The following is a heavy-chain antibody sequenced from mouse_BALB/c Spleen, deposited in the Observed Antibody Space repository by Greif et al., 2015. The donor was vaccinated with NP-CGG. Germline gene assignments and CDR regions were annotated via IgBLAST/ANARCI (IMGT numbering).Heavy chain of an antibody. CDR1: GYSITSGYY. CDR3: AREGGTGFAY. J-gene: IGHJ3*01. V-gene: IGHV3-6*02. Sequence: EVKLVESGPGLVKPSQSLSLTCSVTGYSITSGYYWNWIRQFPGNKLEWMGYISYDGSNNYNPSLKNRISITRDTSKNQFFLKLNSVTTEDTATYYCAREGGTGFAYWGQGTLVTVSA. D-gene: IGHD4-1*01. CDR2: ISYDGSN.